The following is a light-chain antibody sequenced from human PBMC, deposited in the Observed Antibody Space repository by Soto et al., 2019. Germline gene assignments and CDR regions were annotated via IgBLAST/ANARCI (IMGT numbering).Light chain of an antibody. J-gene: IGLJ2*01. Sequence: QSVVTQPPSVSGTPGQGVIISCSNVGRHEVSWYQQVPGMPPKLLIHTTSQRPSGVPDRFSASKSGTSASLAIRGLQSDDEADYFCSSWDDSLSGVVFGRGTKLTVL. CDR2: TTS. V-gene: IGLV1-44*01. CDR1: NVGRHE. CDR3: SSWDDSLSGVV.